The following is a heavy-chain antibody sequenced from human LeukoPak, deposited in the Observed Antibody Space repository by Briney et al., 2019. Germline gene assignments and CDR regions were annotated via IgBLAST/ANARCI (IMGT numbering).Heavy chain of an antibody. CDR3: AREGYDILTGYVGWFDP. CDR1: GYTFTSYA. D-gene: IGHD3-9*01. J-gene: IGHJ5*02. CDR2: INTNTGNP. V-gene: IGHV7-4-1*02. Sequence: ASVKVSCKASGYTFTSYAMNWVRQAPGQGLEWMGWINTNTGNPTYAQGFTGRFVFSLDTSVSTAYLQISSLKAEDTAVYYCAREGYDILTGYVGWFDPWGQGTLVTVSS.